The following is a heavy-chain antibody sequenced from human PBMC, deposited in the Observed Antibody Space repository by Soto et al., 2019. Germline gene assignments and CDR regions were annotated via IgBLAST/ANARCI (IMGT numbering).Heavy chain of an antibody. CDR2: IKQEGSEK. CDR3: ARDKAPGAY. J-gene: IGHJ4*02. V-gene: IGHV3-7*01. Sequence: GGSLRLSCAASGFTFSDYWMGWVRQAPGKGLGWVANIKQEGSEKNYMDSVKGRFTISRDNAENSLYLQMNSLRVDDTAVYYCARDKAPGAYWGQGTLVTVSS. CDR1: GFTFSDYW.